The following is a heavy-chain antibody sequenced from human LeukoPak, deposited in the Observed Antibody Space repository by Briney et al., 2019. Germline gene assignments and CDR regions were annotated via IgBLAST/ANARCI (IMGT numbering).Heavy chain of an antibody. CDR1: GYTFTSYG. CDR3: ARCGYQLLYGSNYYYGMDV. V-gene: IGHV1-18*01. D-gene: IGHD2-2*02. CDR2: ISAYNGNT. Sequence: GASVKVSCKASGYTFTSYGISWVRPAPGQGLEWMGWISAYNGNTNYAQKLQGRVTMTTDTSTSTAYMELRSLRSDDTAVYYCARCGYQLLYGSNYYYGMDVWGQGTTVTVSS. J-gene: IGHJ6*02.